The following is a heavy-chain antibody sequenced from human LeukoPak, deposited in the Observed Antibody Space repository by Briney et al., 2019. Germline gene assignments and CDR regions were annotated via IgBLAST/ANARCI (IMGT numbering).Heavy chain of an antibody. Sequence: PSETLSLTCAVYGGSFSGYYWSWIRQPPGKGLEWIGEINHSGSTNYNPSLKSRVTISVDTSKNQFSLKLSSVTAADTAVYYCAREQRYCSSTSCMDWFDPWGQGTLVTVSS. D-gene: IGHD2-2*01. V-gene: IGHV4-34*01. J-gene: IGHJ5*02. CDR3: AREQRYCSSTSCMDWFDP. CDR1: GGSFSGYY. CDR2: INHSGST.